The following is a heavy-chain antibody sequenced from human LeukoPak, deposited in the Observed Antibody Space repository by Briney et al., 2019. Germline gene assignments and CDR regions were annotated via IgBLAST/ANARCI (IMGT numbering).Heavy chain of an antibody. J-gene: IGHJ5*02. CDR2: ITGSGGTI. V-gene: IGHV3-23*01. Sequence: PGGSLRLSCAASGFTFSSYSMNWVRQAPGKGLEWVSTITGSGGTIYYADSVKGRFTISRDNSKNTLYLQMNSLRAEDTAIYYCAKESTVTPGNVNWFDTWGQGTLVTVSS. CDR3: AKESTVTPGNVNWFDT. CDR1: GFTFSSYS. D-gene: IGHD4-17*01.